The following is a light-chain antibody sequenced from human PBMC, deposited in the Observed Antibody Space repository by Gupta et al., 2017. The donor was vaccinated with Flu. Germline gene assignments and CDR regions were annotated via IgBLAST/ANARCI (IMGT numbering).Light chain of an antibody. CDR1: QSVDNY. V-gene: IGKV3-11*01. CDR2: DAS. Sequence: DIVLTHSPATLSLSPGDSATLSCRASQSVDNYLAWYQQRPGQAPRLLIFDASYRATGTPARFSGGGSGTDFTLTISSLEPEDSAVYYCQQQNSWPCTFGQGTKVEIK. CDR3: QQQNSWPCT. J-gene: IGKJ1*01.